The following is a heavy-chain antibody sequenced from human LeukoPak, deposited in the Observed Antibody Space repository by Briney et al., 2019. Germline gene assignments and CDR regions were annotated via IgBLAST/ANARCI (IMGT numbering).Heavy chain of an antibody. D-gene: IGHD6-6*01. CDR3: ARVVGSSFYYYYYMDV. CDR1: GYTFTSYD. CDR2: MNPNSGNT. Sequence: ASVRVSCTASGYTFTSYDINWVRQAPGQGLEWMGWMNPNSGNTGYAQKFQGRVTMTRNTSISTAYMELSSLRSEDTAVYYCARVVGSSFYYYYYMDVWGKGTTVTVSS. J-gene: IGHJ6*03. V-gene: IGHV1-8*01.